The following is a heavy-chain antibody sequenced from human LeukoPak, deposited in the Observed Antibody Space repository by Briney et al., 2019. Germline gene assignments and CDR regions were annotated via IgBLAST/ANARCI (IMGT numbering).Heavy chain of an antibody. J-gene: IGHJ4*02. CDR3: ASQYDIYGY. CDR2: ISGSGGST. D-gene: IGHD3-9*01. V-gene: IGHV3-23*01. Sequence: GGSLRLSCAASGFTFSSYGMSWVRQAPGKGLEWVSAISGSGGSTYYADSVKGRFTISRDNAKNSLYLQMNSLRAEDTAVYYWASQYDIYGYWGQGTLVTVSS. CDR1: GFTFSSYG.